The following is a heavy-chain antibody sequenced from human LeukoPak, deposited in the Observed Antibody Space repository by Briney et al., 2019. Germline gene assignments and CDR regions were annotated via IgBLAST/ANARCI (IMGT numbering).Heavy chain of an antibody. CDR2: IYYSGST. D-gene: IGHD1-7*01. Sequence: SETLSLTCTVSGGSVSSGSYYWSWIRQPPGKGLEWIGYIYYSGSTNYNPSLKSRATISVDTSKNQFSLKLSSVTAADTAVYYCARRGARWNLDFDYRGQGTLVTVSS. CDR3: ARRGARWNLDFDY. J-gene: IGHJ4*02. CDR1: GGSVSSGSYY. V-gene: IGHV4-61*01.